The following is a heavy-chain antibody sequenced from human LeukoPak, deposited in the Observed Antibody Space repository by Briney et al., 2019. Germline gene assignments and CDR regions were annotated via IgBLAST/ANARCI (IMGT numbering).Heavy chain of an antibody. CDR1: GGSISSYY. J-gene: IGHJ4*02. V-gene: IGHV4-59*08. Sequence: SETLSLACTVSGGSISSYYWSWIRQPPGKGLEWIGYIYYSGSTNYNPSLKSRVTISVDTSKNQFSLKLSSVTAADTAVYYCARTLMITFGGVTFTGWGQGTLVTVSS. CDR2: IYYSGST. CDR3: ARTLMITFGGVTFTG. D-gene: IGHD3-16*01.